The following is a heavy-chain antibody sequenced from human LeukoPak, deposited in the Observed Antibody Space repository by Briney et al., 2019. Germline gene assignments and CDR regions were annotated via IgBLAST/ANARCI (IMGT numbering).Heavy chain of an antibody. J-gene: IGHJ5*02. CDR2: IYYSGST. V-gene: IGHV4-59*08. CDR3: AGLSSSWYTPFDP. Sequence: SETLSLTCTVSGASISSYYWSWIRQPPGKGLEWIGYIYYSGSTNYNPSLKSRVTISVDTSKNQFSLKLSSVTAADTAVYYCAGLSSSWYTPFDPWGQGTLVTVSS. CDR1: GASISSYY. D-gene: IGHD6-13*01.